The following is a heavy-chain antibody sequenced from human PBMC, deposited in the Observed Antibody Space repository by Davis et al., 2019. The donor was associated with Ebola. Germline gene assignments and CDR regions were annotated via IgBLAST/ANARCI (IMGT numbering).Heavy chain of an antibody. CDR1: GFTFSSYA. V-gene: IGHV3-23*01. CDR3: AKDWEVEQQLLYYYYGMDV. Sequence: GRSLRLSCAASGFTFSSYAMSWVRQAPGKGLEWVSAISGSGGSTYYADSVKGRFTISRDNSKNTLYLQMNSLRAEDTAVYYCAKDWEVEQQLLYYYYGMDVWGQGTTVTVSS. CDR2: ISGSGGST. D-gene: IGHD6-13*01. J-gene: IGHJ6*02.